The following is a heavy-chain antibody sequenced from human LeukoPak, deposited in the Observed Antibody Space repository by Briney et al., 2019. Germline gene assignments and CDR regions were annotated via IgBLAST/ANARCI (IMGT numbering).Heavy chain of an antibody. CDR3: ASMVLTDYYYYMDV. CDR1: GGSISSSSYY. J-gene: IGHJ6*03. Sequence: KSSETLSLTCTVSGGSISSSSYYWGWIRQPPGKGLEWIGSIYYSGSAYYNPSLKSRVTISVDTSKNQFSLKLSSVTAADTAVYYCASMVLTDYYYYMDVWGKGTTVTISS. CDR2: IYYSGSA. D-gene: IGHD3-9*01. V-gene: IGHV4-39*01.